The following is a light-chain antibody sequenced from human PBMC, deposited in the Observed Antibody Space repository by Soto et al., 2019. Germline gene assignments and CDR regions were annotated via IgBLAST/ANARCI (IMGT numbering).Light chain of an antibody. J-gene: IGKJ2*01. CDR2: GAS. V-gene: IGKV3-15*01. CDR1: QSVSSN. CDR3: QQYNNWPPT. Sequence: EIVMTQSPATLSVSPGERATLSCRASQSVSSNLAWYQQKPGQAPRLLISGASTRSIGIQDRFSGSGSGTEFTLTISSLQSEDFEVYYCQQYNNWPPTFGQGTKLEIK.